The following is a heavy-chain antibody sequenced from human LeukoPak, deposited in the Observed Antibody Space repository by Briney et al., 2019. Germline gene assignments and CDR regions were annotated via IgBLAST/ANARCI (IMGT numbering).Heavy chain of an antibody. CDR1: SGSISSSTYY. V-gene: IGHV4-39*07. CDR3: ARGKSSGWKIGFDP. J-gene: IGHJ5*02. D-gene: IGHD6-19*01. CDR2: IFYSGST. Sequence: SSETLSLTCTVSSGSISSSTYYWGWIRQPPGKGLDWIGSIFYSGSTYYNPSLKSRVTISVDTSKNQFSLKLSSVTAADTAVYYCARGKSSGWKIGFDPWGQGTLVTVSS.